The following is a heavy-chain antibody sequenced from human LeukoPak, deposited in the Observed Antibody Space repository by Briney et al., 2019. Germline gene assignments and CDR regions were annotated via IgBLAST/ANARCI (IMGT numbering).Heavy chain of an antibody. CDR3: ARGGSYWGWNWFDP. Sequence: PSGTLSLTCAVSGGSISSSNWWSWVRQPPGKGLEWIGEIYHSGSTDYNPSLKSRVTISVDKSKNQFSLKLSSVTAADTAVYYCARGGSYWGWNWFDPWGQGTLVTVSS. V-gene: IGHV4-4*02. CDR1: GGSISSSNW. D-gene: IGHD1-26*01. J-gene: IGHJ5*02. CDR2: IYHSGST.